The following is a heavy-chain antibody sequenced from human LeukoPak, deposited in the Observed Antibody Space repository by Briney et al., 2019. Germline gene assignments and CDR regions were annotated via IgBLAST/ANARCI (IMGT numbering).Heavy chain of an antibody. CDR1: GFTFSSYS. J-gene: IGHJ4*02. V-gene: IGHV3-48*01. CDR2: ISSSSSTI. Sequence: GGSLRLSCAASGFTFSSYSMNLVRQAPGKGLEWVSYISSSSSTIYYADSVKGRFTISRDNAKNSLYLQMNSLRAEDTAVYYCARDSGRYSGSYWGQGTLVTVSS. CDR3: ARDSGRYSGSY. D-gene: IGHD1-26*01.